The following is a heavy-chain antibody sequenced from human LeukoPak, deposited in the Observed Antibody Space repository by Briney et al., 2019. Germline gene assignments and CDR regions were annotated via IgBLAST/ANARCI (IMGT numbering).Heavy chain of an antibody. Sequence: GGSLRLSCEGSRYSFDSYAMTWVRQAPGKGLEWVSSINGGGDITYYAESVKGRFTVSRDNSKNTLFLQMNSLRAEDTAVFYCAKRYGDSTVWFFDFWGQGSLVTVSS. CDR1: RYSFDSYA. D-gene: IGHD3-16*01. CDR3: AKRYGDSTVWFFDF. V-gene: IGHV3-23*01. CDR2: INGGGDIT. J-gene: IGHJ4*02.